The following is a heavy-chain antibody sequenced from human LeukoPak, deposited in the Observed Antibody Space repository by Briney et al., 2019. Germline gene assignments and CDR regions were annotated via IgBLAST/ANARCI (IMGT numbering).Heavy chain of an antibody. V-gene: IGHV3-33*03. CDR3: AKEDSSGAFDI. CDR1: GFTFRSYD. CDR2: VWYDESNK. D-gene: IGHD3-22*01. J-gene: IGHJ3*02. Sequence: GGSLRLSCAASGFTFRSYDMHWVRQAPGKGLEWVAVVWYDESNKYYVDSVKGRFTISRDNSKNTLYLQMNSLRVEDTALYYCAKEDSSGAFDIWGQGTMVTVSS.